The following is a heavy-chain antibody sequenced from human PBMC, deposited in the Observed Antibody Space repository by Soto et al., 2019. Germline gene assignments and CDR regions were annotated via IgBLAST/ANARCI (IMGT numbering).Heavy chain of an antibody. CDR1: GFTFSGYA. CDR2: TSASGGST. Sequence: PGGSLRLSCAASGFTFSGYAMTWVRQTPGKGLEWVSGTSASGGSTFYADSVKGRFTISRDNSKNTLYLQMNSLRAEDTATYYCARGIRRQWFFFDYWGQGTLVTVSS. CDR3: ARGIRRQWFFFDY. D-gene: IGHD3-22*01. J-gene: IGHJ4*02. V-gene: IGHV3-23*01.